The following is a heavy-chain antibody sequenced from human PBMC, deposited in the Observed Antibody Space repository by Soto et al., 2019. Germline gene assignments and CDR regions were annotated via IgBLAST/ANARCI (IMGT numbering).Heavy chain of an antibody. Sequence: VHLVESGVDLVQPGRSLTISCVGSGFDFSTYGMHWVRQAPAKGLEWVALISYDGTDKYYADSVKGRFSISRDNSKQTLSLQMDSLRPEDTAVYYCAKDFGAWSDSWGQGTLVNVSS. CDR3: AKDFGAWSDS. J-gene: IGHJ5*02. V-gene: IGHV3-30*18. CDR2: ISYDGTDK. CDR1: GFDFSTYG. D-gene: IGHD6-19*01.